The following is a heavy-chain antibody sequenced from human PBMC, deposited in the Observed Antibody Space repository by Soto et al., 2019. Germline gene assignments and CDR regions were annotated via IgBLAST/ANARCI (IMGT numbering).Heavy chain of an antibody. V-gene: IGHV4-61*01. CDR3: ARDEGGVITAAEGGFGLDV. CDR1: GVSVSSGIYY. Sequence: SETLSLTCTVSGVSVSSGIYYWSWIRQPPGKGLEGIVYIYYSGSTNYNPSLKSRVTISLDTSKNQFSLTLSSVSPADTAVYYCARDEGGVITAAEGGFGLDVWGQGTTVTVSS. J-gene: IGHJ6*02. D-gene: IGHD6-13*01. CDR2: IYYSGST.